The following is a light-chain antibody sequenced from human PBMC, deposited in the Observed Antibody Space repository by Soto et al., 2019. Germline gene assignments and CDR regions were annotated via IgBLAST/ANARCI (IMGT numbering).Light chain of an antibody. V-gene: IGKV1-39*01. Sequence: DIQMTQSPSSLSASVGDRVTITCRASQSISSYLNWYQQKPGKAPKVLIYAASSLQSGVPSRFSGIGSGTDFTLSISSLQPEDFATYYCQQSYSTPRTFGQGTNVDIK. CDR2: AAS. CDR3: QQSYSTPRT. CDR1: QSISSY. J-gene: IGKJ1*01.